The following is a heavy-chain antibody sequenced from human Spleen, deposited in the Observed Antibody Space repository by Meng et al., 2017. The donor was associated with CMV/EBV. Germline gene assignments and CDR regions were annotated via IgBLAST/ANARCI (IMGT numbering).Heavy chain of an antibody. V-gene: IGHV1-69*05. J-gene: IGHJ3*02. CDR3: ATAGGGAFDM. CDR1: GGTFITYA. CDR2: IIPAMGTT. Sequence: SVKVSCKASGGTFITYAITWVRQAPGQGLEWMGGIIPAMGTTNYAQRFQGRVTITTDESTSTAYMELSSLRSEDTAVYYCATAGGGAFDMWGQGQWSPSPQ. D-gene: IGHD3-10*01.